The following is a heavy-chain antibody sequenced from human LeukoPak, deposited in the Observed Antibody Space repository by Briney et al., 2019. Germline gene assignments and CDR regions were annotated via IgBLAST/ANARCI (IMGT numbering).Heavy chain of an antibody. CDR3: ATLDSSGYYRTYYFDY. CDR1: GYTLTELS. V-gene: IGHV1-24*01. D-gene: IGHD3-22*01. CDR2: FDPEDGET. Sequence: ASAKVSCKVSGYTLTELSMHWVRQAPGKGLEWMGGFDPEDGETIYAQKFQGRVTMTEDTSTDTAYMELSSLRSEDTAVYYCATLDSSGYYRTYYFDYWGQGTLVTVSS. J-gene: IGHJ4*02.